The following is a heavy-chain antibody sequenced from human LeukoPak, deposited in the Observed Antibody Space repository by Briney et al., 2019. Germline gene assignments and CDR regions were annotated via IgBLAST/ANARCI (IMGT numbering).Heavy chain of an antibody. CDR3: ARTIAMVRGVITVYYYYMDV. CDR2: IYSGGST. V-gene: IGHV3-66*02. Sequence: GGSLRLSCAASGFSFSSYDMNWVRQAPGKGLEWVSVIYSGGSTFYADSVKGRFTISRDNSKNTLYLQMNSLRTEDTAVYYCARTIAMVRGVITVYYYYMDVWGKGTTVTVSS. CDR1: GFSFSSYD. D-gene: IGHD3-10*01. J-gene: IGHJ6*03.